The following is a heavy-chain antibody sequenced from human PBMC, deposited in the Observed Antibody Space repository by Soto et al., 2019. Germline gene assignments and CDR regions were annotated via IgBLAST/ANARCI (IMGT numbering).Heavy chain of an antibody. CDR2: IYYTGST. J-gene: IGHJ4*02. Sequence: SETLSLTCTVSGGSISSYYWSWVRQPPGKGLEWIAYIYYTGSTNYNPSLKSRVTISVDTSKNQFSLKLSSVTAADTAVYYCARRPLSSYYFDYWGQGTLVTVSS. V-gene: IGHV4-59*08. D-gene: IGHD3-10*01. CDR1: GGSISSYY. CDR3: ARRPLSSYYFDY.